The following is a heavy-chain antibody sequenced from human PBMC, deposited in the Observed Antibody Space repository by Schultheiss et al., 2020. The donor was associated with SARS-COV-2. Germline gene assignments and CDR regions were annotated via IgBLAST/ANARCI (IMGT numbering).Heavy chain of an antibody. V-gene: IGHV4-59*01. Sequence: SETLSLTCAVYGGSFSGYYWSWIRQPPGKGLEWIGYIYYSGSTNYNPSLKSRVTISVDTSKNQFSLKLSSVTAADTAVYYCARDLEVWSGYPNWFDPWGQGTLVTVSS. CDR1: GGSFSGYY. D-gene: IGHD3-3*01. CDR2: IYYSGST. J-gene: IGHJ5*02. CDR3: ARDLEVWSGYPNWFDP.